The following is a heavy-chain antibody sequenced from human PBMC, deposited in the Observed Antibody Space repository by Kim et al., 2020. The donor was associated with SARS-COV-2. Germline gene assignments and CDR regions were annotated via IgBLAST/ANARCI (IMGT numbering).Heavy chain of an antibody. CDR3: AKDSDGQQQLVRGWFDP. V-gene: IGHV3-23*01. D-gene: IGHD6-13*01. CDR2: ISGSGGST. Sequence: GGSLRLSCAASGFTFSSYAMSWVRQAPGKGLEWVSAISGSGGSTYYADSVKGRFTNSRDNSKNTLYLQMNSLRAEDTAVYYCAKDSDGQQQLVRGWFDPWGQGTLVTVSS. J-gene: IGHJ5*02. CDR1: GFTFSSYA.